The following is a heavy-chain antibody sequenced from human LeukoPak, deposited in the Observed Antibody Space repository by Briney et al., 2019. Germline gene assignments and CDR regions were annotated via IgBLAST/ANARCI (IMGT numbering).Heavy chain of an antibody. D-gene: IGHD6-25*01. CDR2: INSDGSST. CDR3: ARSGYYYYMDV. V-gene: IGHV3-74*01. J-gene: IGHJ6*03. Sequence: GGSLRLSCAASGFTFSSYWMHWVRQAPGKGLVWVSRINSDGSSTSYADSVKGRFTISRDNAKNTLYLQMNSLRAEDTAVYYCARSGYYYYMDVWGKGTTVTVSS. CDR1: GFTFSSYW.